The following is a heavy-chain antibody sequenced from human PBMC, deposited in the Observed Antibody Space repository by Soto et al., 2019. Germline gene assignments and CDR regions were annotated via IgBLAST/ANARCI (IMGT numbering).Heavy chain of an antibody. CDR1: GGSFSGYY. D-gene: IGHD5-18*01. CDR2: TNHSGNT. V-gene: IGHV4-34*01. Sequence: SETLSLTCAVYGGSFSGYYWTWIRQPPGTGLEWIGYTNHSGNTNYNPSLRSRVTISVDTSKNQFSLKLSSVTAADTAMFYCARRYSNGYYAFDIWGQGTMVTVS. CDR3: ARRYSNGYYAFDI. J-gene: IGHJ3*02.